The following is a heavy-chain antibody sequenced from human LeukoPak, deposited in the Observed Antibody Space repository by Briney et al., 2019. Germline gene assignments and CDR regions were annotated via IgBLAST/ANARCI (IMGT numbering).Heavy chain of an antibody. D-gene: IGHD3-16*01. CDR2: INPSGGST. V-gene: IGHV1-46*01. CDR3: ARDWGTWHAFDF. Sequence: ASVKVSCKASGYTFTSYYMHWVRQAPGQGLEWMGIINPSGGSTSYAQKFQGRVTTTRDTSTSTVYMELSSLRSEDTAVYYCARDWGTWHAFDFWGQGTVVTVSS. CDR1: GYTFTSYY. J-gene: IGHJ3*01.